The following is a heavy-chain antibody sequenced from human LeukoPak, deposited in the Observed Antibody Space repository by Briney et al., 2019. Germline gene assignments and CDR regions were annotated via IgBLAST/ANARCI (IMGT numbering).Heavy chain of an antibody. D-gene: IGHD3-10*01. V-gene: IGHV3-30*18. CDR1: GFTFSSYG. CDR3: AKNYGSGSYSVDY. CDR2: ISYDGSNK. Sequence: GRSLRLSCAASGFTFSSYGMHWVRQAPGKGLEWVAVISYDGSNKYYAGSVKGRFTISRDNSKNTLYLQMNSLRAEDTAVYYCAKNYGSGSYSVDYWGQGTLVTVSS. J-gene: IGHJ4*02.